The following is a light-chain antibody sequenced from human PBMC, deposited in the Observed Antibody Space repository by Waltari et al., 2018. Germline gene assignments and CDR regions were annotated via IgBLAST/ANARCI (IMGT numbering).Light chain of an antibody. CDR1: QGIYHY. CDR2: AAS. CDR3: QRYNLAPRT. J-gene: IGKJ1*01. Sequence: DIQMTQSTSSLSASVGDTVTITCRASQGIYHYLAWYQQKPGTVPKLLIHAASTLQSGFPSRFSGSGYGTDFTLTISSLQPEDVATYYCQRYNLAPRTFGQGTKVEIK. V-gene: IGKV1-27*01.